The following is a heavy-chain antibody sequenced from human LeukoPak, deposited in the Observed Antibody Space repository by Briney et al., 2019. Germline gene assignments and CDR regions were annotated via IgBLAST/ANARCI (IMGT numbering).Heavy chain of an antibody. J-gene: IGHJ1*01. Sequence: GGSLRLSCAASGFTFSSYGMHWVRQAPGKGLEWVAVISYDGSNKYYADSVKGRFTVSRDNSKNTLYLQMNSLRAEDTAIYYCVKDRITATAMGAFQQWGQGTLVTVSS. D-gene: IGHD6-13*01. V-gene: IGHV3-30*18. CDR3: VKDRITATAMGAFQQ. CDR1: GFTFSSYG. CDR2: ISYDGSNK.